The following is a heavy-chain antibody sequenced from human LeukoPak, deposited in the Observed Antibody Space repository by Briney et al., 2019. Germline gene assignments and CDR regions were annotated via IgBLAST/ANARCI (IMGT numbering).Heavy chain of an antibody. V-gene: IGHV4-59*01. J-gene: IGHJ5*02. CDR2: IYYSGST. D-gene: IGHD3-10*01. CDR3: ASMIYGSGKGWFDP. Sequence: SETLSLTCTVSGGSISSYYWSWIRQPPGKGLEWIGYIYYSGSTNYNPSLKSRVTISVDTSKNQFSLKLSSVTAADTAVYYCASMIYGSGKGWFDPWGQGTLVTVSS. CDR1: GGSISSYY.